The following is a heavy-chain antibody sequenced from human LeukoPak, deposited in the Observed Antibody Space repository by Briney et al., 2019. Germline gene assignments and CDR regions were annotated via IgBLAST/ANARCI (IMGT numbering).Heavy chain of an antibody. CDR3: AKDRSPYCSGGSCSPLGR. Sequence: GGSPRLSCAASGFTFSSYSMNWVRQAPGKGLEWVSAISGSGGSTYYADSVKGRFTISRDNSKNTLYLQMNSLRAEDTAVYYCAKDRSPYCSGGSCSPLGRWGQGTLVTVSS. V-gene: IGHV3-23*01. J-gene: IGHJ4*02. CDR1: GFTFSSYS. CDR2: ISGSGGST. D-gene: IGHD2-15*01.